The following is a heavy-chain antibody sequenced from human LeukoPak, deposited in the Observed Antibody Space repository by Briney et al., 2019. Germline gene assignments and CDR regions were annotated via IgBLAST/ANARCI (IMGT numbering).Heavy chain of an antibody. CDR3: ARDKIQWLRYSYFDY. Sequence: GGSLRLSCKASGFTFSRYGMNWVRQAPGRGLEWLSYTSGSSGSTIYYAQSVRGRFTISRDDAKNTLYLQMNSLRADDTAVYFCARDKIQWLRYSYFDYWGQGVLVTVSS. V-gene: IGHV3-48*01. J-gene: IGHJ4*02. D-gene: IGHD5-12*01. CDR2: TSGSSGSTI. CDR1: GFTFSRYG.